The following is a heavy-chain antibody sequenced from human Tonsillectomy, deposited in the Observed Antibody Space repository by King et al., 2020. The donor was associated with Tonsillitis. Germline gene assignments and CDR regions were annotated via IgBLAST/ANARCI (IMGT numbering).Heavy chain of an antibody. V-gene: IGHV3-30*18. CDR2: ISYDGTNK. CDR3: AKVHDYGSGSYFNYYYGMDV. D-gene: IGHD3-10*01. Sequence: VQLVESGGGVVQPGRSLRLSCAASGFTFSSYGMHWVRQAPGKGLEWVAVISYDGTNKYYADSVKGRFTISRDNSKNTLYLQRNSLRPEDTAVYYCAKVHDYGSGSYFNYYYGMDVWGQGTTVTVSS. J-gene: IGHJ6*02. CDR1: GFTFSSYG.